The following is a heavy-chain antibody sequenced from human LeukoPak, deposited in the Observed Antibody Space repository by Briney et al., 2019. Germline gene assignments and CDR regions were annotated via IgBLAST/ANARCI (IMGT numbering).Heavy chain of an antibody. Sequence: GGSLSLSCAATGFTFKDYGMHWVRQPPGKGLEWVSRINWNGGGTDYADSVKGRFTISRDNAKNSLYLQLSSLRPEDTALYYCAKHMRATNTYSFFGLDVWGQGTTVTVSS. J-gene: IGHJ6*02. CDR2: INWNGGGT. CDR3: AKHMRATNTYSFFGLDV. D-gene: IGHD1-26*01. V-gene: IGHV3-9*01. CDR1: GFTFKDYG.